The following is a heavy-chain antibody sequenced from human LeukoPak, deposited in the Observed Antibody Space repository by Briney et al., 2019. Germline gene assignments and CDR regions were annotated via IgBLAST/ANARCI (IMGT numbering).Heavy chain of an antibody. Sequence: GGSLRLSCAASGFTFSSYSMNWVRQAPGKGLEWASSISSASGSIYYADSVKGRFTISRDNAKNSLFLQMNSLRAEDTAVYYCARLPAYCSSTSCYYDYWGQGTLVTVSS. V-gene: IGHV3-48*04. CDR1: GFTFSSYS. J-gene: IGHJ4*02. CDR2: ISSASGSI. CDR3: ARLPAYCSSTSCYYDY. D-gene: IGHD2-2*01.